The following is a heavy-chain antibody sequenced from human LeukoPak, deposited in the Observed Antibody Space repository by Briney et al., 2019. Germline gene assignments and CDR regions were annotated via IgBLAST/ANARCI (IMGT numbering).Heavy chain of an antibody. CDR1: GYTFTDYY. CDR3: ARGLGPPYSYAQGWWFDP. Sequence: ASVKVSCKASGYTFTDYYMHWVRQAPGQGLEWMGWINPNSGGTNYAQKFQGRVTMTRDTSISTAYMELSRLRSDDTAVYYCARGLGPPYSYAQGWWFDPWGQGTLVTVSS. V-gene: IGHV1-2*02. D-gene: IGHD5-18*01. J-gene: IGHJ5*02. CDR2: INPNSGGT.